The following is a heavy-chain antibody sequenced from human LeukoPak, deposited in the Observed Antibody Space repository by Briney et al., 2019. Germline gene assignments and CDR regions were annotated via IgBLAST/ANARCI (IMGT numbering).Heavy chain of an antibody. CDR1: GYTFTDYY. CDR2: INPNSGGT. Sequence: AAVKVSCKASGYTFTDYYIHWVRQAPGQGLEWMGWINPNSGGTNYAQKFQGRVTMTRDTSFSTAYMELSRLRSDDSAVYYCVRNRFGEFTASNCFDPWGQGTLVTVSS. V-gene: IGHV1-2*02. J-gene: IGHJ5*02. D-gene: IGHD3-10*01. CDR3: VRNRFGEFTASNCFDP.